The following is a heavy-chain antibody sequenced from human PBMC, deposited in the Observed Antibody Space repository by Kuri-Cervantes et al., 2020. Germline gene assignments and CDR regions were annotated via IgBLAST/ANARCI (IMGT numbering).Heavy chain of an antibody. V-gene: IGHV1-24*01. D-gene: IGHD5-18*01. Sequence: ASVKVSCKVSGYTLTELSMHWVRQAPGKGLEWMGGFDPEDGETIYAQKFQGRVTMTEDTSTDTAYMELSSLRSEDTAVYYCARDASYSYGYWHYYYMDVWGKGTTVTVSS. CDR1: GYTLTELS. J-gene: IGHJ6*03. CDR2: FDPEDGET. CDR3: ARDASYSYGYWHYYYMDV.